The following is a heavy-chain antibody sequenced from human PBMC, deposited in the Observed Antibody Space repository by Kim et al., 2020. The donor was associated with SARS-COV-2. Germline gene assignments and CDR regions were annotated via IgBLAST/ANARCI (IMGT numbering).Heavy chain of an antibody. D-gene: IGHD3-22*01. Sequence: SVKGRLTISRDNSKNALYLQMNSLRAEDTAVYYCAKGTYYYDSSGYRFDPWGQGTLVTVSS. CDR3: AKGTYYYDSSGYRFDP. J-gene: IGHJ5*02. V-gene: IGHV3-23*01.